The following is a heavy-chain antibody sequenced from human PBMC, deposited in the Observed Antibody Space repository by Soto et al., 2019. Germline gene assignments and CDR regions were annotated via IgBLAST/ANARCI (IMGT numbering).Heavy chain of an antibody. Sequence: QVQLVQSGAEVKQPGASVKVSCKASGYTFTNYGFTWVRQAPGQGLEWLGWISTYNGNTKYAQKVQGRLTMTTDTSTSTANMELTSLRSDDTALYYCARNTVTASYYYMAVWGKGPTVTVSS. CDR1: GYTFTNYG. CDR2: ISTYNGNT. J-gene: IGHJ6*03. V-gene: IGHV1-18*01. D-gene: IGHD4-17*01. CDR3: ARNTVTASYYYMAV.